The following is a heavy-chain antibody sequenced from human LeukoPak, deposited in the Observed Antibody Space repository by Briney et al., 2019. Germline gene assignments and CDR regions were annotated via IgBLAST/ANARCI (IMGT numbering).Heavy chain of an antibody. J-gene: IGHJ4*02. D-gene: IGHD3-9*01. V-gene: IGHV1-2*02. CDR3: ARDSSDILTGYYHF. Sequence: GASVKVSCKTSGYSFNDYYLHWVRQAPGQGLEWMGWINPNSGRTHYAPKFQGRVTLNTDTSITTAYMELSSLISGDTALYYCARDSSDILTGYYHFWGQGTLVTVSS. CDR2: INPNSGRT. CDR1: GYSFNDYY.